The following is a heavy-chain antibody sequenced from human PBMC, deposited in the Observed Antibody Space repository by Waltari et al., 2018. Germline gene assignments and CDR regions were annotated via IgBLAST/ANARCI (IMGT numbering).Heavy chain of an antibody. V-gene: IGHV3-53*01. Sequence: EVQLVESGGGLIQPGGSLRLSCAASGFTVSSNYMSWVRQAPGKGLEWVSVIYSGGSTYSAASGRGRFTISRDNSKNTLYLQMNSLRAEDTAVYYCARAPAGQIFGVADYYYYGMDVWGQGTTVTVSS. CDR3: ARAPAGQIFGVADYYYYGMDV. CDR2: IYSGGST. J-gene: IGHJ6*02. D-gene: IGHD3-3*01. CDR1: GFTVSSNY.